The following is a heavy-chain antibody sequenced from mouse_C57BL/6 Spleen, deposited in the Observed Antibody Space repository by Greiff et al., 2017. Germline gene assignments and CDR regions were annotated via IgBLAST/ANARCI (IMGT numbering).Heavy chain of an antibody. CDR2: IRNKANGYTT. Sequence: EVKLMESGGGLVQPGGSLSLSCAASGFTFTDYYMSWVRQPPGKALEWLGFIRNKANGYTTEYSASVKGRFTISRDNSQSILYLQMNALRAEDSATYYCARSRPYDSLYYFDYWGQGTTLTVSS. V-gene: IGHV7-3*01. CDR3: ARSRPYDSLYYFDY. J-gene: IGHJ2*01. D-gene: IGHD2-3*01. CDR1: GFTFTDYY.